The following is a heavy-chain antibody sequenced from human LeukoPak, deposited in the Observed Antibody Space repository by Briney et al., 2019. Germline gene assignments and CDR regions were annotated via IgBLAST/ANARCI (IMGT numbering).Heavy chain of an antibody. CDR3: ARGRLQEWEPSPGGFDY. CDR1: GGTFSSYA. V-gene: IGHV1-69*04. CDR2: IIPILGIA. Sequence: ASVKVSCKASGGTFSSYAISWVRQAPGQGLEWMGRIIPILGIANYAQKFQGRVTITADKSTSTAYMELSSLRSEDTAVYYCARGRLQEWEPSPGGFDYWGQGTLVTVSS. J-gene: IGHJ4*02. D-gene: IGHD1-26*01.